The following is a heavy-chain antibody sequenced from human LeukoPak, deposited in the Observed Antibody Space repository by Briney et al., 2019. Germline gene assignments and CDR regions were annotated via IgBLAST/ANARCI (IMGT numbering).Heavy chain of an antibody. D-gene: IGHD3-9*01. CDR2: ISSSSSTI. V-gene: IGHV3-48*02. CDR3: ARDPYYDILTGYSPYYYYGMDV. J-gene: IGHJ6*02. CDR1: GFTFSSYS. Sequence: PGGSLILSCAASGFTFSSYSMNWVRQAPGKGLEWVSYISSSSSTIYYADSVKGRFTISRDNAKNSLYLQMNSLRDEDTAVYYCARDPYYDILTGYSPYYYYGMDVWGQGTTVTVSS.